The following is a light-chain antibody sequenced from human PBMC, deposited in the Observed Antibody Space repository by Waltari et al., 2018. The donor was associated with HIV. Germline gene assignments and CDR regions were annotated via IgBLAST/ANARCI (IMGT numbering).Light chain of an antibody. CDR1: RSDVGCDNY. J-gene: IGLJ3*02. Sequence: QSALTQPRSMSGSPGQSVTISCTGTRSDVGCDNYVSWYQQHPGKAPKLMIFDVNNRPSGVPDRFSGSKSGNTSSLTISELQAEDGADYYCCSYADNYTWVFGGGTKLTVL. CDR3: CSYADNYTWV. CDR2: DVN. V-gene: IGLV2-11*01.